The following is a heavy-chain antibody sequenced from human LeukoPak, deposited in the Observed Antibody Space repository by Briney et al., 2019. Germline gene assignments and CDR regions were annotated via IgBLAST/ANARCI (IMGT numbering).Heavy chain of an antibody. CDR3: ARDVPWELYAFDI. CDR2: ISYDGGKA. D-gene: IGHD1-26*01. CDR1: GFDFSKSA. J-gene: IGHJ3*02. Sequence: GGSLRLSCATSGFDFSKSAMHWVRQAPGKGLEWVAVISYDGGKAYYVDSVKGRFSISRDNAKNSLYLQMNSLRAEDTAVYYCARDVPWELYAFDIWGQGTMVTVSS. V-gene: IGHV3-30*07.